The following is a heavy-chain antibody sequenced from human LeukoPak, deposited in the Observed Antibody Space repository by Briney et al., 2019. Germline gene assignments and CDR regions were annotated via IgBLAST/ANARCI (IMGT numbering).Heavy chain of an antibody. CDR2: IYYSGST. Sequence: SETLSLTCTVSGGSISSYYWSWIRQPPGKGLEWIGYIYYSGSTYYNPSLKSRVTISVDTSKNQFSLKLSSVTAADTAVYYCARIPTYYYGSGSLRSPEDYWGQGTLVTVSS. D-gene: IGHD3-10*01. V-gene: IGHV4-30-4*08. J-gene: IGHJ4*02. CDR1: GGSISSYY. CDR3: ARIPTYYYGSGSLRSPEDY.